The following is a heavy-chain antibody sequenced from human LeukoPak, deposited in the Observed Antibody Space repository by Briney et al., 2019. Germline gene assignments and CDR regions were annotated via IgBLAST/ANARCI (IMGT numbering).Heavy chain of an antibody. CDR2: ISYSGST. Sequence: PSETLSLTCTVSGGSISSYYWTWIRQPPGKRLEWIGYISYSGSTKYNPSLRGRVTISVDTSKNQFSLKLSSVTAADTAVYFCARHEGYSYAFAYWGQGTLVTVSS. J-gene: IGHJ4*02. D-gene: IGHD5-18*01. V-gene: IGHV4-59*01. CDR1: GGSISSYY. CDR3: ARHEGYSYAFAY.